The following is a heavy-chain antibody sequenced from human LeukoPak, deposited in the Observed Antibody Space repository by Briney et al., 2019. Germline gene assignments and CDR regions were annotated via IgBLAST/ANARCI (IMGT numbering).Heavy chain of an antibody. CDR3: ARGLAIIAAATLGDY. J-gene: IGHJ4*02. CDR1: GGSLSGYY. Sequence: SETLSLTCAVYGGSLSGYYWSWIRQPPGKGLEWIGEINHSGSTNYNPSLKSRVTISVDTSKNQFSLKLSSVTAADTAVYYCARGLAIIAAATLGDYWGQGTLVTVSS. D-gene: IGHD6-13*01. CDR2: INHSGST. V-gene: IGHV4-34*01.